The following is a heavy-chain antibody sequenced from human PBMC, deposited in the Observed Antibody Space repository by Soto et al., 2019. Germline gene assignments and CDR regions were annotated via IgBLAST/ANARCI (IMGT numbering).Heavy chain of an antibody. CDR3: ALHLTAVVYFGS. J-gene: IGHJ4*02. CDR2: IYWDDDK. Sequence: QITLRESGPPLVKPTQTLTLTCTFSGFSLSTAGVGVGWIRQPPGKALEWLALIYWDDDKRYSPSLKSRLTTTKDTSKNQVVLTMTNMDPVDAATYYCALHLTAVVYFGSWGQGTLVTVSS. CDR1: GFSLSTAGVG. D-gene: IGHD4-17*01. V-gene: IGHV2-5*02.